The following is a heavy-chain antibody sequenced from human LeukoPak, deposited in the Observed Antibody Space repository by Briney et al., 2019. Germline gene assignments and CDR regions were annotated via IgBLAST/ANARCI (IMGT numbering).Heavy chain of an antibody. V-gene: IGHV3-11*06. Sequence: GGSLRLSCAASGFTLSDYYMSWIRQAPGKGLEWVSYISSSSSYTNYADSVKGRFTISRDNAKNSLYLQMNSLRAEDTAVYYCARFIAAAGRDYFDYWGQGTLVTVSS. CDR1: GFTLSDYY. CDR3: ARFIAAAGRDYFDY. D-gene: IGHD6-13*01. J-gene: IGHJ4*02. CDR2: ISSSSSYT.